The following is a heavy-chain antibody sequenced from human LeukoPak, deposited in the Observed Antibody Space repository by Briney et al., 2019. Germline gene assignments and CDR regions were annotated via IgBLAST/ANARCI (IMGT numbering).Heavy chain of an antibody. Sequence: GGSLRLSCEASGFTFSSYAMSWVRQAPGKGLEWVSTISGSGGLTYYADSVKGRFTISRDNSKNTLFLQVNSLRAEDTAVYYCAKGIHGSLLRSLEFDYWGQGILVTVSS. CDR2: ISGSGGLT. J-gene: IGHJ4*02. D-gene: IGHD3-3*01. V-gene: IGHV3-23*01. CDR3: AKGIHGSLLRSLEFDY. CDR1: GFTFSSYA.